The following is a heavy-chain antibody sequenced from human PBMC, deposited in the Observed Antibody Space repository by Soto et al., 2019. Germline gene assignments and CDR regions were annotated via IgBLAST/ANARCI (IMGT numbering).Heavy chain of an antibody. CDR3: ARESRYXXXXXXYFLPGIDY. V-gene: IGHV1-69*12. CDR2: IIPIFGTA. J-gene: IGHJ4*02. Sequence: QVQLVQSGAEVKKPGSSVKVSCKASGGTFSSYAISWVRQAPGQGLEWMGGIIPIFGTANYAQKFQGRVTITADESTSTAYMELSSLRSEDTAVYXXARESRYXXXXXXYFLPGIDYWGQGTLVTVSS. D-gene: IGHD3-9*01. CDR1: GGTFSSYA.